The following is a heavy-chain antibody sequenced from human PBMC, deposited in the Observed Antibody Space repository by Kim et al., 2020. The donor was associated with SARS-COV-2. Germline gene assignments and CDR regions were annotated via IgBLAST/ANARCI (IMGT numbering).Heavy chain of an antibody. V-gene: IGHV6-1*01. CDR2: TYYRSKWYI. Sequence: SQTLSLTCAISGDSVSSDSAACNWIRQSPSRGLEWLGRTYYRSKWYIDYAASVRGRITIIPDTSKNHFSLQLNSVTPEDTAVYYCAGGYASAAWHDYWGQGTLVTVSS. D-gene: IGHD2-15*01. J-gene: IGHJ4*02. CDR1: GDSVSSDSAA. CDR3: AGGYASAAWHDY.